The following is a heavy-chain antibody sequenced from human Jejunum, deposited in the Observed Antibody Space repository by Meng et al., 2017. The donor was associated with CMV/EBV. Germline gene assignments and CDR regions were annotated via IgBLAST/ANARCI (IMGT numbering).Heavy chain of an antibody. J-gene: IGHJ4*02. CDR2: TYYRSKWYN. V-gene: IGHV6-1*01. D-gene: IGHD2-15*01. Sequence: VSRNTATWNWIRQSPSRGLAWLARTYYRSKWYNDYAVSVKSRITINPDTSKNQFSLQLNSVTPEDTAVYYCARVDCSGNTCFSGFDYWGQGTVVTVSS. CDR3: ARVDCSGNTCFSGFDY. CDR1: VSRNTAT.